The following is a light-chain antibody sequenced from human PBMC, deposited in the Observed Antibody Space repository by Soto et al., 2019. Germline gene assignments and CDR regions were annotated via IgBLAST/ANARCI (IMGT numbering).Light chain of an antibody. CDR2: EVS. Sequence: QSALTQPASVSGSPGQSITISCTGTSSDVGGYNYVSWYQQHPGKAPKLMIYEVSNRPSGVSNRFSGSKSGNTASLTISGRQAEDEADYYCSSYTSISPLVFGAGTKVTVL. CDR3: SSYTSISPLV. V-gene: IGLV2-14*01. J-gene: IGLJ1*01. CDR1: SSDVGGYNY.